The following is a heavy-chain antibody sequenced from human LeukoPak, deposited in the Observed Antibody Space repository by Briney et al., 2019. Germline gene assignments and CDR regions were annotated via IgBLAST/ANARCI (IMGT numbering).Heavy chain of an antibody. V-gene: IGHV3-7*01. J-gene: IGHJ4*02. CDR3: ARDSLRPFDY. CDR1: GFTFSSSW. Sequence: GGSLRLSCVASGFTFSSSWMNWVRQAPGKGLEWVANIKGDGSVQSYVDSVKGRFTISRDNAKNSLFLEMNSLRAEDTAVYYCARDSLRPFDYWGQGTLVTVSS. D-gene: IGHD3-16*01. CDR2: IKGDGSVQ.